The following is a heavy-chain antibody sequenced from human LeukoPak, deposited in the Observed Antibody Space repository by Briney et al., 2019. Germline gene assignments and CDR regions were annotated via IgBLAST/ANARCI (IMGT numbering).Heavy chain of an antibody. Sequence: GGSLRLSCSASGSTFRSYAMHWVRQAPGKGLEYVSAISSNGGNTYYADSVKGRFTISRDNSKNTLYLQMSSLRAEDTAMYYCVKEGGSGSYYAFDYWGQGTLVTVSS. V-gene: IGHV3-64D*09. CDR1: GSTFRSYA. CDR2: ISSNGGNT. D-gene: IGHD3-10*01. J-gene: IGHJ4*02. CDR3: VKEGGSGSYYAFDY.